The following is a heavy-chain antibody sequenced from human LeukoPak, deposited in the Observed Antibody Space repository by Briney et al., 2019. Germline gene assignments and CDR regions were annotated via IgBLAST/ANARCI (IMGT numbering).Heavy chain of an antibody. CDR3: ASGSYYFDY. CDR1: GYSISSGYY. V-gene: IGHV4-38-2*01. J-gene: IGHJ4*02. CDR2: IYHSGST. D-gene: IGHD1-26*01. Sequence: SETLSLTCAVSGYSISSGYYWGWIRQPPGKGLEWIGSIYHSGSTYYNPSLKSRVTISVDTSKNQFSLKLSSVTAADTAVYYCASGSYYFDYWGQGTQVTVSS.